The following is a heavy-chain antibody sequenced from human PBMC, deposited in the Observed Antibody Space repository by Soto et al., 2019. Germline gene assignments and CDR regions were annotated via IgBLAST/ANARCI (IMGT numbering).Heavy chain of an antibody. D-gene: IGHD3-10*01. V-gene: IGHV1-8*01. Sequence: QVHLVQSGAEVKQPGASVRVSCKASGYTFTNYDITWVRQATGQGLEWMGWMNPDSENTGSPQKFQGRVTMTVNTSINEAYMELTSLRAEDTAVYYCTRGQFEFGSYFGLDVWGQGTTVTVSS. CDR2: MNPDSENT. J-gene: IGHJ6*02. CDR3: TRGQFEFGSYFGLDV. CDR1: GYTFTNYD.